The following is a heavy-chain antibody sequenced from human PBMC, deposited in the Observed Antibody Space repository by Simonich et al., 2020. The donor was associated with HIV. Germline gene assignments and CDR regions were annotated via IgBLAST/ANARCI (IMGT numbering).Heavy chain of an antibody. CDR1: GYTLSELS. Sequence: QVQLVQSGTEVKKTGASVKVSCKVSGYTLSELSMHWMRQAPGKGLEWMVGFDPEDDDPIHAQKFQGRVTMTEDTSTDTAYMELSSLRSEDTAVYYCATDVSVAGVFDFWGQGTLVTVS. D-gene: IGHD6-19*01. J-gene: IGHJ4*02. V-gene: IGHV1-24*01. CDR2: FDPEDDDP. CDR3: ATDVSVAGVFDF.